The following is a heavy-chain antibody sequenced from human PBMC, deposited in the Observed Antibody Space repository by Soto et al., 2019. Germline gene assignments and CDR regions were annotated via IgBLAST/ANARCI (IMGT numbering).Heavy chain of an antibody. CDR1: GFTLSSYA. J-gene: IGHJ4*02. V-gene: IGHV3-23*01. CDR2: ISGSGGST. CDR3: GACPSGYDYYFGY. Sequence: EVQLLESGGGLVQAGGSMRPSYAASGFTLSSYAMSWVRQAPGEGLAWVSAISGSGGSTYYADSVKGRFTISRDNAKHALYLQMNSLRAEDTAVYYCGACPSGYDYYFGYWGQGTLVTFSS. D-gene: IGHD5-12*01.